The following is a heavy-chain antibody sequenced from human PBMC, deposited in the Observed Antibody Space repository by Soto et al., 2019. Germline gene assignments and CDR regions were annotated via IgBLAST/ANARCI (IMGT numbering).Heavy chain of an antibody. Sequence: SETLSLTCTVSGGSISSYYWSWIRQPPGKGLEWIGYIYYSGSTNYNPSLKSRVTISVDTSKNQFSLKLSSVTAADTAVYYCAGGIRTYSSSWYSYYYGMDVWGQGTTVTVSS. CDR2: IYYSGST. V-gene: IGHV4-59*01. CDR3: AGGIRTYSSSWYSYYYGMDV. D-gene: IGHD6-13*01. CDR1: GGSISSYY. J-gene: IGHJ6*02.